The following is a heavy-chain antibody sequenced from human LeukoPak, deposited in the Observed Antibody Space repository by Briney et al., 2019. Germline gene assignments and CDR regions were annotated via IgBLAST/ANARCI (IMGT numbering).Heavy chain of an antibody. J-gene: IGHJ4*02. D-gene: IGHD1-1*01. Sequence: PGGSLRLSCAASGFTFSNYWMHWVRQTPGKGLVWVARINTDGNSPTYADSVKGRFTISRDNAKSTLYLQMNSLRDEDTALYYCISQGNWTRGQGTLVTVSS. CDR1: GFTFSNYW. V-gene: IGHV3-74*01. CDR3: ISQGNWT. CDR2: INTDGNSP.